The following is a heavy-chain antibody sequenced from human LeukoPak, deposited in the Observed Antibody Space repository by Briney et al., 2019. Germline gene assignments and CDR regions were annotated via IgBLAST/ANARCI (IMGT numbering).Heavy chain of an antibody. V-gene: IGHV3-30*18. J-gene: IGHJ4*02. D-gene: IGHD5-18*01. Sequence: GGSLRLSCAASGFTFSSYGMHWVRQAPGKGLEWVAVISYDGSNKYYADSVKGRFTISRDSSKNTLNLQVNSLRPEDTAVYYCAKDYIYMIPGIAMVTSYFDYWGQGTLVTVSS. CDR2: ISYDGSNK. CDR1: GFTFSSYG. CDR3: AKDYIYMIPGIAMVTSYFDY.